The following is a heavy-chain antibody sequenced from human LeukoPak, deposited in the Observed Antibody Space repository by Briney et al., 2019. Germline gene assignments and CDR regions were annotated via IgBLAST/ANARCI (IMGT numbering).Heavy chain of an antibody. Sequence: EASVRVSFKASGYTFFSSGISWVRQAPGQGLEWMGWINIYDGNTYYTQKVQGRATMTTDMSTSTTYMDLRSLTSDDTAVYFCVRVNLWGTYRYGDYWGQGTLVTVSS. CDR2: INIYDGNT. CDR1: GYTFFSSG. CDR3: VRVNLWGTYRYGDY. V-gene: IGHV1-18*04. J-gene: IGHJ4*02. D-gene: IGHD3-16*02.